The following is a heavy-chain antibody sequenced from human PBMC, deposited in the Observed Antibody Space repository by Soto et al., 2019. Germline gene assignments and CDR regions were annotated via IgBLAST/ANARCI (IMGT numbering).Heavy chain of an antibody. Sequence: PGGSLRLSCAASGFTFSSYGMHWVRQAPGKGLEWVAVIWYDGSNKYYADSVKGRFTISRDNSKNMLYLQMNSLRAEDTAVYYCARDGSSYGYFDYWGQGTLVTVPQ. D-gene: IGHD5-18*01. J-gene: IGHJ4*02. CDR1: GFTFSSYG. V-gene: IGHV3-33*01. CDR3: ARDGSSYGYFDY. CDR2: IWYDGSNK.